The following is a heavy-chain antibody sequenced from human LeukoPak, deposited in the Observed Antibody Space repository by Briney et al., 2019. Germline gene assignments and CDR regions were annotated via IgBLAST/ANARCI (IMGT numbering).Heavy chain of an antibody. D-gene: IGHD2-2*01. J-gene: IGHJ3*02. V-gene: IGHV4-59*01. CDR1: GGSISSYY. Sequence: SETLSLTCTVPGGSISSYYWSWLRQPPRQGLASNGYTYYSGSTNYNPSLKSRVTISVDTSKNQFSLKLSSVTAADTAVYYCARHLGYCSSTSCRGAFDIWGQGTMVTVSS. CDR2: TYYSGST. CDR3: ARHLGYCSSTSCRGAFDI.